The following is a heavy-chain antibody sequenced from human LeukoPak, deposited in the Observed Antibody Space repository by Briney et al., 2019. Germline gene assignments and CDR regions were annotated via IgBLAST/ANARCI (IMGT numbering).Heavy chain of an antibody. J-gene: IGHJ3*02. Sequence: GGSLRLSCAASGFTFSRYWITWVRQAPGKGLEWVANIKQDESEKYYVDSVKGRFTISRDNAKNSLYLQMNSLRAEDTAVYYCARDRGAETDDAFDIWGQGTMVTVSS. CDR1: GFTFSRYW. D-gene: IGHD1-14*01. CDR2: IKQDESEK. CDR3: ARDRGAETDDAFDI. V-gene: IGHV3-7*01.